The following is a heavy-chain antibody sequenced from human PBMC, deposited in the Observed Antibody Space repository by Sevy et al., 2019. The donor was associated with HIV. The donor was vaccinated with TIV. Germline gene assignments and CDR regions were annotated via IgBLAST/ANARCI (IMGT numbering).Heavy chain of an antibody. CDR1: GFIFSNYP. J-gene: IGHJ6*02. V-gene: IGHV3-23*01. CDR3: AKRYCSTITCYDDDFWNPYYFYGLDV. Sequence: GGSLRLSCAASGFIFSNYPMSWVRHSPGKGLEWVSDISAGGTTTYYADSVEGRFTSSRDNSKKTVSLQMNSLGAEDTAIYYCAKRYCSTITCYDDDFWNPYYFYGLDVWGQGISVTVSS. D-gene: IGHD2-2*01. CDR2: ISAGGTTT.